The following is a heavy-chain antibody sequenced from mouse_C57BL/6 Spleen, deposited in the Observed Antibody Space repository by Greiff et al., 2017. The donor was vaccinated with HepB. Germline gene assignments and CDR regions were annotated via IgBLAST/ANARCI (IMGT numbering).Heavy chain of an antibody. Sequence: EVKLMESGGGLVKPGGSLKLSCAASGFTFSSYAMSWVRQTPEKRLEWVATISDGGSYTYYPDNVKGRFTISRDNAKNNLYLQMSHLKSEDTAMYYCAREGENWVFFDYWGQGTTLTVSS. V-gene: IGHV5-4*01. CDR1: GFTFSSYA. J-gene: IGHJ2*01. D-gene: IGHD4-1*01. CDR2: ISDGGSYT. CDR3: AREGENWVFFDY.